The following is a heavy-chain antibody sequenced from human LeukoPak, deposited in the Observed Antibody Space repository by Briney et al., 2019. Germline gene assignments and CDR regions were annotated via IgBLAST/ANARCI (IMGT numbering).Heavy chain of an antibody. CDR2: IRQDGSDK. V-gene: IGHV3-7*01. J-gene: IGHJ4*02. Sequence: HPGGSLRLSCAASGFTFSSYSMNWVRQAPGKGLEWVASIRQDGSDKYYVDSVKGRFIISRDNAENSLYLHMNSLRVEDTAVYLCLRPFPRDCSSTSCHGFDLWGQGTLVTVSS. CDR3: LRPFPRDCSSTSCHGFDL. CDR1: GFTFSSYS. D-gene: IGHD2-2*01.